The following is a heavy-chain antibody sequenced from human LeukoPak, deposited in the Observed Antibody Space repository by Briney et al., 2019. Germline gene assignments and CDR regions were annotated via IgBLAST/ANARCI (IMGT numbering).Heavy chain of an antibody. J-gene: IGHJ3*01. CDR3: AKDDLGLAAFDV. CDR2: LIPVSGRP. D-gene: IGHD7-27*01. Sequence: ASVKVSCKAFGGSFTTYAISWVRQAPGQSLEWMGGLIPVSGRPNYAQKFQGRLTIGADESTTTAHMELRSLTSEDTALYYCAKDDLGLAAFDVWGQGTMVTVSS. V-gene: IGHV1-69*01. CDR1: GGSFTTYA.